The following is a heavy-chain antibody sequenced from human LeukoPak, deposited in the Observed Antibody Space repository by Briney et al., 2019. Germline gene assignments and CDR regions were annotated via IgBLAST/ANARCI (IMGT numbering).Heavy chain of an antibody. CDR1: GFTFSSYA. J-gene: IGHJ4*02. V-gene: IGHV3-23*01. CDR3: AKGGYTSHYDY. CDR2: IRATAGTT. D-gene: IGHD5-12*01. Sequence: GGSLRLSCAASGFTFSSYAMTWVRQAPGKGLQWVSTIRATAGTTYYTDSVKGRFTISRDNSKNTVFLQMNSLRAGDTAVYYCAKGGYTSHYDYWGQGILVTVSS.